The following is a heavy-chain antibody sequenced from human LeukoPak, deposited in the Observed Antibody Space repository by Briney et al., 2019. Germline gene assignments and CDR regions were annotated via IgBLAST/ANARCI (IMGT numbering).Heavy chain of an antibody. J-gene: IGHJ4*02. D-gene: IGHD6-13*01. CDR2: INHSGST. Sequence: PSETLSLTCAVYGGSFSGYYWSWIRQPPGKGLEWIGEINHSGSTNYNPSLKSRVTISVDTSKDQFSLKLSSVTAADTAVYYCARHFSGIAAANDYWGQGTLVTVSS. CDR3: ARHFSGIAAANDY. V-gene: IGHV4-34*01. CDR1: GGSFSGYY.